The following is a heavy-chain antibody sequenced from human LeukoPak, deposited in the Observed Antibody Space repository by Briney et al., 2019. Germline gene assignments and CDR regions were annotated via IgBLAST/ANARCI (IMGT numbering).Heavy chain of an antibody. J-gene: IGHJ4*02. D-gene: IGHD1-7*01. CDR1: GYTFTGYY. CDR3: ARDSLGNYGYFDY. V-gene: IGHV1-2*02. Sequence: ASVTVSCKASGYTFTGYYMHWVRQAPGQGLEWMGWINPNSGGTNYAQKFQGRVTMTRDTSISTAYMELSRLRSDDTAVYYCARDSLGNYGYFDYWGQGTLVIVSS. CDR2: INPNSGGT.